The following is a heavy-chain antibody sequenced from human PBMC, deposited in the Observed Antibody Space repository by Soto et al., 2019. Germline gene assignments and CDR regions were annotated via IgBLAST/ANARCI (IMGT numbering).Heavy chain of an antibody. J-gene: IGHJ4*02. CDR1: GFTFTSAW. CDR3: TVSGKQYELY. V-gene: IGHV3-15*05. D-gene: IGHD2-15*01. CDR2: IKSNAAGGTT. Sequence: GGSLRLSCAASGFTFTSAWMNWVRQAPGKGLEWVGRIKSNAAGGTTDSGAPMKGRFTISRSDSKNTVDLQMNSLKTDDTAVYYCTVSGKQYELYWSQGTLVTVSS.